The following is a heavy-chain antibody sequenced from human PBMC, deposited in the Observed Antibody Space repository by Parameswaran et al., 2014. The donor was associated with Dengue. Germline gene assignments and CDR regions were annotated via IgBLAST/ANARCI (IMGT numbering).Heavy chain of an antibody. Sequence: WIRQPPGKGLEWIGEIYHSGSTNYNPSLKSRVTISVDKSKNQFALKLSSVTAADTAVYYCAREHLYYYYGMDVWGQGTTVTVSS. J-gene: IGHJ6*02. V-gene: IGHV4-4*02. CDR2: IYHSGST. CDR3: AREHLYYYYGMDV.